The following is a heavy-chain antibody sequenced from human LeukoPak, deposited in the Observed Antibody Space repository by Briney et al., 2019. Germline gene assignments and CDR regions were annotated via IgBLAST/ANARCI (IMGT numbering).Heavy chain of an antibody. D-gene: IGHD3-9*01. V-gene: IGHV1-46*01. CDR2: INPSGGST. CDR1: GYTFTSYY. CDR3: ARGRELRYFDWSMDLHYFDY. J-gene: IGHJ4*02. Sequence: ASVKVSCKASGYTFTSYYMHWVRQAPGQGLEWMGIINPSGGSTSYAQKFQGRVTMTRDTSTSTVYMELSSLRSEDTAVYYCARGRELRYFDWSMDLHYFDYWGQGTLVTVSS.